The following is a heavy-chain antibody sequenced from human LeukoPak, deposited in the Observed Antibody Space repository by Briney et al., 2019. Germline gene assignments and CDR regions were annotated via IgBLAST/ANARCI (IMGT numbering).Heavy chain of an antibody. V-gene: IGHV4-61*01. CDR1: GDSVSSDSYY. CDR3: ARARYANAWYAFDI. J-gene: IGHJ3*02. D-gene: IGHD2-2*01. CDR2: LSHSGSS. Sequence: SETLSLTCTVSGDSVSSDSYYWSWIRRPPGRGLEWIAYLSHSGSSDSNPSLTSRVTTLVDTSKNQFSLKLTSVTAADTAVYYCARARYANAWYAFDIWGHGTMVTVSS.